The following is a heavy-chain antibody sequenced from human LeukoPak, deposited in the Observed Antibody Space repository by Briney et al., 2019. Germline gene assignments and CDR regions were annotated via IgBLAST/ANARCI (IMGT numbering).Heavy chain of an antibody. Sequence: GGSLRLSCAASGFTFSSYAMHWVRQAPGKGLEWVAVILYDGSNKYYADSVKGRFTISRDNSKNTLYLQMNSLRAEDTAVYYCARARSYSYGSDFDYWGQGTLVTVSS. V-gene: IGHV3-30*04. CDR3: ARARSYSYGSDFDY. CDR2: ILYDGSNK. D-gene: IGHD5-18*01. CDR1: GFTFSSYA. J-gene: IGHJ4*02.